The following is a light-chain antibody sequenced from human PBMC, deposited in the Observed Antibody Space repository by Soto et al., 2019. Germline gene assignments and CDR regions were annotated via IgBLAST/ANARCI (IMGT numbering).Light chain of an antibody. CDR1: SSDVGGYDY. V-gene: IGLV2-14*01. CDR2: EVT. CDR3: SSYTTTSTYV. Sequence: QSALTQPASVSGSPGQSITISCTGTSSDVGGYDYVSWYQQHPGKAPNFVIYEVTNRPSGVSHRFSVSKSGNTASLTISGLQAEDEADYYCSSYTTTSTYVFGTGTKLTVL. J-gene: IGLJ1*01.